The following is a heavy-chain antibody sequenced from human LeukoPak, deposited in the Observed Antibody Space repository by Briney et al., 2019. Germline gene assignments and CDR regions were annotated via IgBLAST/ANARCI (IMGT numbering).Heavy chain of an antibody. Sequence: GESLKISCQGSGYSFTSYWIAWVRQMPGKGLEWMGIIYPGDSDTRYSPSFQGQVTISADKSISTAYLQWSSLKASDTAVYYCARPREMATLDGGLGYWGQGTLITVSS. J-gene: IGHJ4*02. V-gene: IGHV5-51*01. CDR3: ARPREMATLDGGLGY. CDR2: IYPGDSDT. CDR1: GYSFTSYW. D-gene: IGHD5-24*01.